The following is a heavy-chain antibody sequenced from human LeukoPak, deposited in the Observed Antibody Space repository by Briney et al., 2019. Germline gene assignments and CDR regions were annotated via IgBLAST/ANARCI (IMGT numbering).Heavy chain of an antibody. J-gene: IGHJ5*02. Sequence: PSETLSLTCTVSGGSISNYYWTWIRQPPGKGLEWIGYTSYSGSTNYNPSLKSRVTFSVDTSKNQFSLKLSSVTAADTAVYYCARDVYDSSGYYLGIDPWGQGTLVTVSS. D-gene: IGHD3-22*01. CDR3: ARDVYDSSGYYLGIDP. V-gene: IGHV4-59*01. CDR1: GGSISNYY. CDR2: TSYSGST.